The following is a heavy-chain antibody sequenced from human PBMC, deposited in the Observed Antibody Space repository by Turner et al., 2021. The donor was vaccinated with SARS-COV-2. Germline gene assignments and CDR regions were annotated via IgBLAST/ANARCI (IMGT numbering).Heavy chain of an antibody. Sequence: QVQLQESGPGLVKPSETLSLTCTVSGGSISSYYWSWIRQPPGKGLEWIGYIFYSGSTNYNPSLKSRVTISVDTSKNQFSLKLSSVTAADTAVYYCAIAPNYYYGMDVWGQGTTVTVSS. CDR2: IFYSGST. CDR3: AIAPNYYYGMDV. CDR1: GGSISSYY. V-gene: IGHV4-59*01. J-gene: IGHJ6*02.